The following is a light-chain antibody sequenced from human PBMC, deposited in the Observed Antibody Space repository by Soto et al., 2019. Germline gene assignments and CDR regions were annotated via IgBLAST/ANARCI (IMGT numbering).Light chain of an antibody. CDR3: QSADSSGTYFYV. V-gene: IGLV3-25*02. Sequence: SYELTQPPSVSVSPGQTAGITCSGDALPKQYAYWYQQKPGQAPVLVIYKDSERPSGFPERFSGSSSGTTVTLTISGVQAEDEADYYCQSADSSGTYFYVFGTGTKLTVL. CDR2: KDS. CDR1: ALPKQY. J-gene: IGLJ1*01.